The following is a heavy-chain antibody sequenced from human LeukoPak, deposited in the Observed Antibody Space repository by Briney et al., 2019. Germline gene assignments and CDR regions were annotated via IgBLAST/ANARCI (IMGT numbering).Heavy chain of an antibody. Sequence: ASVKVSCKASGNTFTGYYMHWVRRAPGQGLEWMGWINPNSGGTNYAQKFQGRVTMTRDTSISSAYMELSRLRSDDTAVHYCARRPQYCRGGACYDWGQGTLVTVSS. CDR1: GNTFTGYY. CDR2: INPNSGGT. D-gene: IGHD2-15*01. V-gene: IGHV1-2*02. J-gene: IGHJ4*02. CDR3: ARRPQYCRGGACYD.